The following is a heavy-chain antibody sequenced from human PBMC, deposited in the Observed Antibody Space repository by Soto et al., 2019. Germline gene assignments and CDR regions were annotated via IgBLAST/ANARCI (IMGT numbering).Heavy chain of an antibody. Sequence: GGSLRLSCAASGFTITNNYMTWVRQAPGKGLEWVSLIDSGGDTYYADSVKGRFTLSRDSSKNTLYLQMDSLRTEDTAVYNCARGGPLYYYYGIDVWGQGTTVTVSS. CDR2: IDSGGDT. V-gene: IGHV3-53*01. CDR1: GFTITNNY. J-gene: IGHJ6*02. D-gene: IGHD3-16*01. CDR3: ARGGPLYYYYGIDV.